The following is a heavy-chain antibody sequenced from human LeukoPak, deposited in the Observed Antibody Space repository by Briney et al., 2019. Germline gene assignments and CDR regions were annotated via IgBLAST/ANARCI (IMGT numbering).Heavy chain of an antibody. D-gene: IGHD3-10*01. Sequence: SETLSLTCAVYGGSFSGYYWSWIRQPPGKGLEWIGEINHSGSTNYNPSLKSRVTISVDTSKNQFSLKLSSVTAADTAVYYCARVAYYGSGSPIDYWGQGTLVTVSS. CDR2: INHSGST. CDR1: GGSFSGYY. J-gene: IGHJ4*02. V-gene: IGHV4-34*01. CDR3: ARVAYYGSGSPIDY.